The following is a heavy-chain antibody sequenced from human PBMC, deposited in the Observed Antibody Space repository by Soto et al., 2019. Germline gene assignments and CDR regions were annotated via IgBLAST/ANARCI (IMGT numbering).Heavy chain of an antibody. CDR3: ARDLGRQLGDNWFDP. V-gene: IGHV3-33*01. D-gene: IGHD6-6*01. J-gene: IGHJ5*02. Sequence: GGSLRLSCAASGFTFSSYGMHWVRQAPGKGLEWVAVIWYDGSNKYYADSVKGRFTISRDNSKNTLYLQMNSLRAEDTAVYYCARDLGRQLGDNWFDPWGQGTLVTVSS. CDR2: IWYDGSNK. CDR1: GFTFSSYG.